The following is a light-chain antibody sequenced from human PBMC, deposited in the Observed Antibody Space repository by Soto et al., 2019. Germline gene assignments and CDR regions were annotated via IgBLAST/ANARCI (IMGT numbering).Light chain of an antibody. Sequence: QSVLTQPASVSGSPGQSITISGTGTSSDVGGYNYVPWYQQHPGKATKLMIYEVSNRPSGVSNRFSVSKSGNTASLTISGLQAEDEADYYCSSYTSSSTHVVFGGGTKLTVL. CDR1: SSDVGGYNY. CDR2: EVS. J-gene: IGLJ2*01. V-gene: IGLV2-14*01. CDR3: SSYTSSSTHVV.